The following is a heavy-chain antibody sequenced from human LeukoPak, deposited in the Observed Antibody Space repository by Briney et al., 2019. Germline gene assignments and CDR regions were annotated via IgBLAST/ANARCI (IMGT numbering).Heavy chain of an antibody. Sequence: PGGSLRLSCAASGFTVSSNYMSWVRQAPGKGLEWVGRIKSKTDGGTTIYAAPVQGRFTISRDDSKDTLYLQMNSLKTEDTAVYYCATDYGTSPDRYYFDFWGQGTLVTVSS. V-gene: IGHV3-15*01. J-gene: IGHJ4*02. CDR1: GFTVSSNY. CDR3: ATDYGTSPDRYYFDF. D-gene: IGHD3-10*01. CDR2: IKSKTDGGTT.